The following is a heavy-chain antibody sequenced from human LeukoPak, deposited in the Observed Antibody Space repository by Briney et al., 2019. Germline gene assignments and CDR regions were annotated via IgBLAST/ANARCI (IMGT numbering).Heavy chain of an antibody. V-gene: IGHV4-30-2*01. Sequence: SETLSLTCTVSGGSISSGGYYWSWIRQPPGKGLEWTGYIYHSGSTYYNPSLKSRVTISVDRSKNQFSLKLSSVTAADTAVYYCARYSSSWYGIDYWGQGTLVTVSS. CDR2: IYHSGST. D-gene: IGHD6-13*01. CDR3: ARYSSSWYGIDY. J-gene: IGHJ4*02. CDR1: GGSISSGGYY.